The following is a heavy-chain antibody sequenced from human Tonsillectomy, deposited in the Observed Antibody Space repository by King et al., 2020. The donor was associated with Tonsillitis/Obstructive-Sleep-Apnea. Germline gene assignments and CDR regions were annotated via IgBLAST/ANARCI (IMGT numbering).Heavy chain of an antibody. J-gene: IGHJ4*02. D-gene: IGHD3-10*01. CDR1: GFTFRRYA. CDR3: AKKGGSDPQLADS. CDR2: ISYTGYT. V-gene: IGHV3-23*04. Sequence: VQLVESGGGLEQPGGSLRLSSAASGFTFRRYAMTWVRQAPGKGLDWVSAISYTGYTYYADSVKGRFTISGENSQNTLFLHMSSLIAEETAVYYCAKKGGSDPQLADSWGQGTLVTVSS.